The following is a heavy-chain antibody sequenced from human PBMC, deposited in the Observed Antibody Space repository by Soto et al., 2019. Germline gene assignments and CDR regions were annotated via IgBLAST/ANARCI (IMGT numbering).Heavy chain of an antibody. V-gene: IGHV3-30-3*01. J-gene: IGHJ4*02. Sequence: GGSLRLSCAASGFTFSSYAMHWVRQAPGKGLEWVAVISYDGSNKYYADSVKGRFTISRDNSKNTLYLQMNSLRAEDTAVYYCARKDIFGVGYWGQGTLVTVSS. CDR3: ARKDIFGVGY. D-gene: IGHD3-3*01. CDR2: ISYDGSNK. CDR1: GFTFSSYA.